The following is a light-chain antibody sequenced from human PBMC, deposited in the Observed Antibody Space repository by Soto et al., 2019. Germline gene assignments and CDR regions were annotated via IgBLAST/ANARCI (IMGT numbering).Light chain of an antibody. Sequence: EIVSTQSPGTLSLSPGERVTLSCRASQSVSSSYLAWYQQKPGQAPRLLFYGASSRATGIPDRFSGSGSGTDFILTISRLEPDDFAVYYCQQYGRSPWTFGQGTKV. V-gene: IGKV3-20*01. CDR1: QSVSSSY. J-gene: IGKJ1*01. CDR2: GAS. CDR3: QQYGRSPWT.